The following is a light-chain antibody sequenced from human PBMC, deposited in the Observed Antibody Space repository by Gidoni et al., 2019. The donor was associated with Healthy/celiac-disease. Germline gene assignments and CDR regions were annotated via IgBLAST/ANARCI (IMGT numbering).Light chain of an antibody. CDR2: DAS. Sequence: EIVLTQSSATLSLSAGGRATIACRSSQSVSSYLARYQQKPGKAPRLLIYDASNRVTGIPARFSGSGSGTDFTLTISLLAPEYFAVYYCQQRSNWPRLTFGGGTKVEIK. CDR3: QQRSNWPRLT. J-gene: IGKJ4*01. CDR1: QSVSSY. V-gene: IGKV3-11*01.